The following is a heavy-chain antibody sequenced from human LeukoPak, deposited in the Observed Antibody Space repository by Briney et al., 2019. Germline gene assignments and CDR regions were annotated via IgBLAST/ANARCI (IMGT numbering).Heavy chain of an antibody. CDR2: IYYSGST. D-gene: IGHD2-15*01. Sequence: PSETLSLTCTVSGGSISSYYWSWIRQPPGKGLEWIGYIYYSGSTNYNPSLKSRVTISVDTSKNQFSLKLSSVTAADTAVYYCARSGWGSRAYYYMDVWGKGTTVTISS. J-gene: IGHJ6*03. CDR3: ARSGWGSRAYYYMDV. V-gene: IGHV4-59*12. CDR1: GGSISSYY.